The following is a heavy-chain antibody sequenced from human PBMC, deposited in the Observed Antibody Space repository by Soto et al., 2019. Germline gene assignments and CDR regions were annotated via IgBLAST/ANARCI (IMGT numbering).Heavy chain of an antibody. Sequence: LVESGGGVVQPGRSLRLSCTASGFTFTSYAMHWVRQAPGKGLEWVAVISYDGNNEYYADSVKGRFTISSDNSKITLYLQMNRLRAEDSAGYYCARVVLPETSAPLDSWGQGILVTVSS. J-gene: IGHJ4*02. V-gene: IGHV3-30-3*01. D-gene: IGHD3-10*01. CDR3: ARVVLPETSAPLDS. CDR2: ISYDGNNE. CDR1: GFTFTSYA.